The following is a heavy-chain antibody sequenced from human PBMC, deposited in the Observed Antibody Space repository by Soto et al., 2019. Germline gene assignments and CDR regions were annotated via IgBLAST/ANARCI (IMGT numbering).Heavy chain of an antibody. CDR1: GFTVSSNY. Sequence: SGGSLRLSCAASGFTVSSNYMSWVRQAPGKGLEWVSVIYSGGSTYYADSVKGRFTISRHNSKNTLYLQMNSLRAEDTAVYYCARDSLGPGWLAFDIWGQGTMVTVSS. CDR2: IYSGGST. J-gene: IGHJ3*02. V-gene: IGHV3-53*04. CDR3: ARDSLGPGWLAFDI. D-gene: IGHD6-19*01.